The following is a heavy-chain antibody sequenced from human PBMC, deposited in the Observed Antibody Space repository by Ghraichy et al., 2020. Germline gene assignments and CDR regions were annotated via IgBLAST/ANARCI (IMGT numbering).Heavy chain of an antibody. CDR3: SRGPRLSWGPGYSSGQYGFGGAY. CDR2: ISSNGDYI. CDR1: GFTFSSYS. J-gene: IGHJ4*02. Sequence: GALRLSCAASGFTFSSYSMNWVRQAPGQGLEWISSISSNGDYIYYRDSVKGRFTISRDNAKNSLYLQMHSLPAEDTAVYYCSRGPRLSWGPGYSSGQYGFGGAYWGQGSLVTVSS. V-gene: IGHV3-21*01. D-gene: IGHD6-19*01.